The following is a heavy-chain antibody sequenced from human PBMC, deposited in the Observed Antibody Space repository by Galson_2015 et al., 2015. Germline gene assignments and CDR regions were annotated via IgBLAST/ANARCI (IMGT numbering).Heavy chain of an antibody. D-gene: IGHD3-3*01. CDR2: VSSDSSTM. CDR3: ARDCWSGVIPFDS. V-gene: IGHV3-48*03. Sequence: SLRLSCAASGFTFSSFEMHWVRQAPGKGLEWISYVSSDSSTMYYADSVRGRFTISRDTAKNSLYLQMSSLRAEDTAVYYCARDCWSGVIPFDSWGQGTEVTVS. J-gene: IGHJ4*02. CDR1: GFTFSSFE.